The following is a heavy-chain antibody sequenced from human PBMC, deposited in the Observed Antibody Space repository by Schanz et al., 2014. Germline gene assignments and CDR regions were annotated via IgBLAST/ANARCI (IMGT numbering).Heavy chain of an antibody. Sequence: VQLVESGGGVVQPGRSLRLSCAASGFTFSNYGMSWVRQAPGKGLEWVSRMIGSGSSVFYADSVKGRFTISRDTSKNTLYLLLNSLRAEDTAVYYCARLDSSSWYPRYWGQGTLVTVSS. CDR1: GFTFSNYG. CDR2: MIGSGSSV. V-gene: IGHV3-23*04. J-gene: IGHJ4*02. CDR3: ARLDSSSWYPRY. D-gene: IGHD6-13*01.